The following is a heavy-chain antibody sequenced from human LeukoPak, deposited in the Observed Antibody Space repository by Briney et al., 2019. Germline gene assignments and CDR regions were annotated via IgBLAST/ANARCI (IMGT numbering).Heavy chain of an antibody. CDR1: TFTFSSYS. CDR2: ISSGSTSI. CDR3: ARVPVDYDLDY. Sequence: GGSLRLSCAASTFTFSSYSMSWVRQAPGKGLEWVSYISSGSTSIYYADSVKGRFTISRDNAKNSLYLQMNSLRAESTAVYYCARVPVDYDLDYWGQGTLLTVSS. V-gene: IGHV3-48*01. D-gene: IGHD4-17*01. J-gene: IGHJ4*02.